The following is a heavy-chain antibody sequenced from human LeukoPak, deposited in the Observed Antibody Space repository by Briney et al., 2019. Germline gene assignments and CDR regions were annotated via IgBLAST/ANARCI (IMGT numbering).Heavy chain of an antibody. CDR3: ARVRGGKTAEFDY. D-gene: IGHD6-13*01. CDR1: GYTFTSYD. V-gene: IGHV1-2*02. Sequence: ASVKVSCKASGYTFTSYDINWVRQAPGQGLEWMGWINPNSGGTYYAQRFQGRVTMARDTSVSTAYMELSRLRSDDTAVYYCARVRGGKTAEFDYWGQGTLVTVSS. J-gene: IGHJ4*02. CDR2: INPNSGGT.